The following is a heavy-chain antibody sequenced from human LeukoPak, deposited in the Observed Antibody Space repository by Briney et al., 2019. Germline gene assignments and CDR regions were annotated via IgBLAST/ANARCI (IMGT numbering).Heavy chain of an antibody. Sequence: GGSLRLSCAASGFTFSSYSMNWVRQAPGKGLEWASYISSSSSTIYYADSVKGRFIISRDNAKNSLYLQMNSLRAEDTAVYYCARGIAAADPWGQGTPVTVSS. CDR3: ARGIAAADP. J-gene: IGHJ5*02. V-gene: IGHV3-48*04. CDR1: GFTFSSYS. CDR2: ISSSSSTI. D-gene: IGHD6-13*01.